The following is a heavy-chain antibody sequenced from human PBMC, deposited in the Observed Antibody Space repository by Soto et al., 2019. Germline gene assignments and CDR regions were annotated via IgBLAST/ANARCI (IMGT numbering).Heavy chain of an antibody. Sequence: GGSLRLSCAAPGFSLSSYWMYWVRQTPGKGLVWVARIKDGGDETSYAESVKGRFTISRDNAKNTLHLQMSSLRSEDTAVYYCVRFSALDVWGQGTTVTVSS. CDR2: IKDGGDET. J-gene: IGHJ6*02. CDR1: GFSLSSYW. V-gene: IGHV3-74*01. CDR3: VRFSALDV.